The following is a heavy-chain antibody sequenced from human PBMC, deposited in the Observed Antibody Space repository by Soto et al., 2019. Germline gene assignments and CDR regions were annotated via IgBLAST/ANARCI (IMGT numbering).Heavy chain of an antibody. CDR1: GGSFSGYY. V-gene: IGHV4-34*01. Sequence: SETLSLTCAVYGGSFSGYYWSWIRQPPGKGLEWIGEINHSGSTNYNPSLKSRVTISVDTSKNQFSLKLSSVTAADTAVYYCARGRHLYGLSDIVVVPAATRKINWFDPWGQGTLVT. D-gene: IGHD2-2*01. J-gene: IGHJ5*02. CDR3: ARGRHLYGLSDIVVVPAATRKINWFDP. CDR2: INHSGST.